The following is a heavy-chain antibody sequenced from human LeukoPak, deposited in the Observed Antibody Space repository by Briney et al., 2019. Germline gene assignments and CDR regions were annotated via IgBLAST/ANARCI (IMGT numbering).Heavy chain of an antibody. V-gene: IGHV1-18*01. J-gene: IGHJ6*03. CDR1: GYTVTSYG. CDR3: ARDPGSSSWYYYYYYMDV. D-gene: IGHD6-13*01. Sequence: VKVSCKASGYTVTSYGISWVRPAPGQALEWMGWILAYNGNTNYAQKLQGRVTITTDTSTSTAYMERRSLRSDDTAVYYCARDPGSSSWYYYYYYMDVWGKGTTVTVSS. CDR2: ILAYNGNT.